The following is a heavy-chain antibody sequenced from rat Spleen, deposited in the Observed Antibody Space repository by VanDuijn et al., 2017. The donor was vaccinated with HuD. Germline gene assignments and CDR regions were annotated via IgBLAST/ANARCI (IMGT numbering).Heavy chain of an antibody. CDR1: GFTFIDYY. CDR2: ITSGGSNT. J-gene: IGHJ2*01. V-gene: IGHV5-25*01. Sequence: EVQLVESGGGLVQPGRSMKLSCAASGFTFIDYYMAWVRQAPKKGLEWVATITSGGSNTYYRDSVKGRFTISRDNAKSTLSLQMDSLRSEDTATYYCARRHYGYTDYFDYWGQGVMVTVSS. D-gene: IGHD1-9*01. CDR3: ARRHYGYTDYFDY.